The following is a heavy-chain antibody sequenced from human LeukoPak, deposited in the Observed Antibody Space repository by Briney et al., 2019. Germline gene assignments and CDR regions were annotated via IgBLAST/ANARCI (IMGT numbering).Heavy chain of an antibody. D-gene: IGHD6-13*01. CDR1: GYTFTGYY. J-gene: IGHJ4*02. Sequence: ASVKVSCMASGYTFTGYYMHWVRQAPGQGLEWMGWINPNSGGTNYAQKFQGRVTMTRDTSISTAYMELSRLRSDDTAVYYCARATASWYSSSWYVGYFDYWGQGTLVTVSS. CDR3: ARATASWYSSSWYVGYFDY. CDR2: INPNSGGT. V-gene: IGHV1-2*02.